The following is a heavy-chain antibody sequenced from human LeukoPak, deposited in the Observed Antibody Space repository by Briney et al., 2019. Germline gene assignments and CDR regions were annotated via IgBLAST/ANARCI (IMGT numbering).Heavy chain of an antibody. J-gene: IGHJ6*02. D-gene: IGHD6-13*01. V-gene: IGHV4-30-2*01. Sequence: PSQTLSLTCAVSGGSISSGGYSWSWIRQPPGKGLEWIGYIYHSGSTYYNPSLKSRVTISVDRSKNQFSLKLSSVTAADTAVYYCARLLYSSSWYPEYYYGMDVWGQGTTVTVSS. CDR2: IYHSGST. CDR1: GGSISSGGYS. CDR3: ARLLYSSSWYPEYYYGMDV.